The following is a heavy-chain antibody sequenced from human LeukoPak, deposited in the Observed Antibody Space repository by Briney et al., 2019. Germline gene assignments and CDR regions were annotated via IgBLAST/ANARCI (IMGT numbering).Heavy chain of an antibody. Sequence: DSVKGRFTISRDNSKNTLYLQMNSLRAEDTAVYYCAKVPYYDSSGYYDYWGQGTLVTVSS. V-gene: IGHV3-30*02. CDR3: AKVPYYDSSGYYDY. D-gene: IGHD3-22*01. J-gene: IGHJ4*02.